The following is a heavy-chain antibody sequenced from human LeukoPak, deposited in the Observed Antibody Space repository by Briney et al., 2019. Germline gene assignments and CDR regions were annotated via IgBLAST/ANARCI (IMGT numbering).Heavy chain of an antibody. CDR3: ARDWSSGWAFDY. J-gene: IGHJ4*02. D-gene: IGHD6-19*01. Sequence: SGGSLRLSCAASGFTFSSYTMNWVRQAPGKGLEWVSHISSTSTTYYADSVKGRFTTSRDNAKNTLYLQMNSLRAEDTAVYYCARDWSSGWAFDYWGQGTLVTVSS. CDR1: GFTFSSYT. V-gene: IGHV3-48*04. CDR2: ISSTSTT.